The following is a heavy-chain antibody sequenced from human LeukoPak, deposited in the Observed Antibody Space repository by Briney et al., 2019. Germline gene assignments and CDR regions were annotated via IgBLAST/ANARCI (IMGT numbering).Heavy chain of an antibody. CDR2: IWYDGSNK. J-gene: IGHJ1*01. CDR3: AKVPFYDSSGYYSAGYFQH. V-gene: IGHV3-33*06. CDR1: GFTFSSYG. D-gene: IGHD3-22*01. Sequence: GGSLRLSCAASGFTFSSYGMHWVRQAPGKGLEWVAVIWYDGSNKYYADSVKGRLTISRDNSKNTLYLQMNSLRAEDTAVYYCAKVPFYDSSGYYSAGYFQHWGQGTLVTVSS.